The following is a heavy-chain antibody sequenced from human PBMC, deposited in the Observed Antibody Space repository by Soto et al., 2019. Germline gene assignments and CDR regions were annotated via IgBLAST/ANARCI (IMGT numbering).Heavy chain of an antibody. Sequence: SVKVSCKASGCTFSSYAISWVRQAPGQGLEWMGGIIPIFGTANYAQKFQGRVTITADKSTSTAYMELRSLRSEDTAVYYCASRGSGYSYGDFDYWGQGTLVTVS. J-gene: IGHJ4*02. CDR2: IIPIFGTA. CDR3: ASRGSGYSYGDFDY. D-gene: IGHD5-18*01. CDR1: GCTFSSYA. V-gene: IGHV1-69*06.